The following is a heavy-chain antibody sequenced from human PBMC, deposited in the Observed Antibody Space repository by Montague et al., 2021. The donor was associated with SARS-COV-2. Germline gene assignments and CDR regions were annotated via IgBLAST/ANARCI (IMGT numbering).Heavy chain of an antibody. Sequence: SETLSLTCTVSGGSLSTYYWSWIRQPPGKGLEWIGYIFHSGSTNYNPSLKNRVVMSVDTSKNQFSLQLTSVTAADTAVYHCARDRSRSGWDYYFDNWGQGTLVTVSS. V-gene: IGHV4-59*01. CDR3: ARDRSRSGWDYYFDN. J-gene: IGHJ4*02. CDR2: IFHSGST. CDR1: GGSLSTYY. D-gene: IGHD6-19*01.